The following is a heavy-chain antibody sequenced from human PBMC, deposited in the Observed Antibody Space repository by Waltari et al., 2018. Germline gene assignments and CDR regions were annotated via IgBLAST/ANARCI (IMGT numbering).Heavy chain of an antibody. J-gene: IGHJ4*02. D-gene: IGHD6-19*01. Sequence: QVQLVESGGGVVQPGTSLRLSCAASGFIFSNYAMHWVRQAPGKGLEWVAFIWYDGGDKYYSDSVRGRFTVSKDNSKQTLYLQMNSLRADDTAVYYCAKDLRTSGWYHYFDYWGQGTRVTVSS. CDR1: GFIFSNYA. CDR2: IWYDGGDK. CDR3: AKDLRTSGWYHYFDY. V-gene: IGHV3-33*06.